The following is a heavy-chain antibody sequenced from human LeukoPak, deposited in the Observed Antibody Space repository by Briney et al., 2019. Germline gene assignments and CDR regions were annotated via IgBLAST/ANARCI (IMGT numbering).Heavy chain of an antibody. CDR1: GFTFSNYW. CDR2: IDQYGRAK. J-gene: IGHJ4*02. D-gene: IGHD5-18*01. V-gene: IGHV3-7*04. CDR3: ARADSYGSILDY. Sequence: GGSLRLSCAASGFTFSNYWMSWFRQAPGKGLEWVASIDQYGRAKYYVDSVRGRFTFSRDNTKNSLHLQMNSLRAEDTAVYYCARADSYGSILDYWGQGTRVIDSS.